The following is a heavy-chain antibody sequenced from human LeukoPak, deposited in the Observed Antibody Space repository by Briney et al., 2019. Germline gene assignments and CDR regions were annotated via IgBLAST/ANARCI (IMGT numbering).Heavy chain of an antibody. D-gene: IGHD1-7*01. Sequence: VASVKVSCKASGYTFTSYGISWVRQAPGQRLEWMGWISAYNGNTNYAQKLQGRVTMTTDTSTSTAYMELRSLRSDDTAVYYCARDGAGITGTTRWWFDPWGQGTLVTVSS. CDR3: ARDGAGITGTTRWWFDP. CDR1: GYTFTSYG. V-gene: IGHV1-18*01. CDR2: ISAYNGNT. J-gene: IGHJ5*02.